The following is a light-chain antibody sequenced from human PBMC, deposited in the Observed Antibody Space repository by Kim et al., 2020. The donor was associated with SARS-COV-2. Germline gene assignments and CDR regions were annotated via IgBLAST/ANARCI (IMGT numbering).Light chain of an antibody. CDR1: QDINNY. V-gene: IGKV1-33*01. J-gene: IGKJ4*01. CDR3: QQYDSRVS. CDR2: EGS. Sequence: SASVGNRVTISCLASQDINNYLNWYQYKPGKAPKLLIYEGSILQTGVPPRFSGSGSGTFFTFTINSLQTEDIATYFCQQYDSRVSFGGGTKVEIK.